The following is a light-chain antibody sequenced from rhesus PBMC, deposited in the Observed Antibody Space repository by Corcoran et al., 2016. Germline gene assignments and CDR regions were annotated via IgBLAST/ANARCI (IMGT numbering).Light chain of an antibody. CDR1: QSISSW. CDR3: QQYSSSPYS. CDR2: KAS. J-gene: IGKJ2*01. Sequence: DIQMTQSPSSLSASVGDTVTITCRASQSISSWLAWYQQKPGNAPKLLIYKASSLKSGVPSRFSGSGSGTDFTLTISSLQSEDFATYYCQQYSSSPYSFGRGTKVEI. V-gene: IGKV1-22*01.